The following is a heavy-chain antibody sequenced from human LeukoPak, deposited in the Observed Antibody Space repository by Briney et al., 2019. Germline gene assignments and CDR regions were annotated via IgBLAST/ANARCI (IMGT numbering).Heavy chain of an antibody. D-gene: IGHD1-26*01. CDR1: GFTFSSYS. CDR2: ISSSSSYI. J-gene: IGHJ4*02. CDR3: ARDSVGAPLDY. Sequence: GGSLRLSCAASGFTFSSYSMNWVRQAPGKGLEWVSSISSSSSYIYYADSVKGRFTISRDNAENSLYLQMNSLRAEDTAVYYCARDSVGAPLDYWGQGTLVTVSS. V-gene: IGHV3-21*01.